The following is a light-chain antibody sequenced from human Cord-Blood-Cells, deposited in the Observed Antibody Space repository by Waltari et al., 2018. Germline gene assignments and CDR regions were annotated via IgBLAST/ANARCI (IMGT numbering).Light chain of an antibody. CDR2: AAS. Sequence: DIQMTQSPSSLSASVGDRVTITCRASQSISSYLNWYQQKPGKAPKLLFYAASSLQSGVPSMFSGFCSWTDFTLSISSLQPDDFSTYYCQQSYSTPWTFGQGTTVEIK. CDR1: QSISSY. V-gene: IGKV1-39*01. J-gene: IGKJ1*01. CDR3: QQSYSTPWT.